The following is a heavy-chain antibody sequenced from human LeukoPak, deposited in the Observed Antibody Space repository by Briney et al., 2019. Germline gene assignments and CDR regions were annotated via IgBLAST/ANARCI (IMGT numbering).Heavy chain of an antibody. CDR1: GGSISSYY. CDR2: IYYSGTTY. CDR3: ARLDKHTGSWLPDY. J-gene: IGHJ4*02. Sequence: PSETLSLTCTVSGGSISSYYWIWTRQPPGKGLEWIGYIYYSGTTYYYNPSLQSRVTTSVDTSKNQFSLKLNSVTAADTAVYYCARLDKHTGSWLPDYWGQGTLVTVSS. D-gene: IGHD6-13*01. V-gene: IGHV4-59*08.